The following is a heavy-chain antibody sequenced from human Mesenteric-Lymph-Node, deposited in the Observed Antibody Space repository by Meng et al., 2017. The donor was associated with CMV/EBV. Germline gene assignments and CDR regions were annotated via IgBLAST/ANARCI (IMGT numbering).Heavy chain of an antibody. D-gene: IGHD3-3*01. CDR3: ARDRSRTIFGVVIV. Sequence: ATFGFTLRSYAMHWVHQAPGKGLEWVAVISYDGSNKYYADSVKGRFTISRDNSKNTLYLQMNSLRAEDTAVYYCARDRSRTIFGVVIVWGQGTLVPSPQ. V-gene: IGHV3-30-3*01. J-gene: IGHJ4*02. CDR1: GFTLRSYA. CDR2: ISYDGSNK.